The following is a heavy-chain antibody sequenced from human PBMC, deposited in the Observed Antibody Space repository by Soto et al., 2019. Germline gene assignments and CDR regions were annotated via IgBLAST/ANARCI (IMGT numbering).Heavy chain of an antibody. CDR1: GFPFDCCA. V-gene: IGHV3-23*01. CDR2: MHGGGDYT. Sequence: EVQVLESGGDWVQPGGSLRLSCAASGFPFDCCAISWVRQAPGKGLERVSTMHGGGDYTHYTDSVKGRCTISRAYSGNTQNLQMNLMRDENTAIYFWAKNREPVSYTNGPCNVWGRCTLVTVSS. CDR3: AKNREPVSYTNGPCNV. D-gene: IGHD3-10*01. J-gene: IGHJ2*01.